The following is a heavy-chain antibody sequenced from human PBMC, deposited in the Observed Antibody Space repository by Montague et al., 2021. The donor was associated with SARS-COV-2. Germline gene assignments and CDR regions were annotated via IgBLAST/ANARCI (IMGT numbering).Heavy chain of an antibody. CDR2: ICWDDDK. CDR3: AHRLARHYDTSAYLWCPFDY. Sequence: VKATQTLTLTCTFSGFSLSTNGVGVGWIRQPPGKALEWLALICWDDDKRYSPSLKSRLTITKDTSKNQVVLTMTNMDPVDTATYYCAHRLARHYDTSAYLWCPFDYWGQETLVTVSS. J-gene: IGHJ4*02. CDR1: GFSLSTNGVG. V-gene: IGHV2-5*02. D-gene: IGHD3-22*01.